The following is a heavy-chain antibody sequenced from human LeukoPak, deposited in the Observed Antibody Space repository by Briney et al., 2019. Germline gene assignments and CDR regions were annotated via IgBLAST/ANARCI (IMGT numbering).Heavy chain of an antibody. D-gene: IGHD6-13*01. J-gene: IGHJ4*02. CDR1: GFTFSNYG. CDR2: ISYDGSNK. CDR3: AKDLPGYSSSSGSGY. V-gene: IGHV3-30*18. Sequence: SGGFLRLSCAASGFTFSNYGMHWVRQAPGKGLEWVAVISYDGSNKYYADSVKGRFTISRDNSKNTLYLQMNSLRAEDTAVYYCAKDLPGYSSSSGSGYWGQGTLVTVSS.